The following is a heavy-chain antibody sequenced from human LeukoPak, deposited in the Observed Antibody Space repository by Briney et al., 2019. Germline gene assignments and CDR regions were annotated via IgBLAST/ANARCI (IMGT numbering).Heavy chain of an antibody. Sequence: LSLTCAVYGGSFSGYYWSWIRQPPGKGLEWVSYISDGGRTIYYADSVKGRFTISRDNAKNSLYLQMDSLRVEDTAVYYCARDPYSGSYGPYYYYYMDVWGKGTTVTISS. CDR2: ISDGGRTI. V-gene: IGHV3-11*04. CDR3: ARDPYSGSYGPYYYYYMDV. CDR1: GGSFSGYY. J-gene: IGHJ6*03. D-gene: IGHD1-26*01.